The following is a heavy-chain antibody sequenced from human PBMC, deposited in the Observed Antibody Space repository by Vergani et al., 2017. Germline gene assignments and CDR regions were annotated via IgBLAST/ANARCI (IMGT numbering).Heavy chain of an antibody. J-gene: IGHJ4*02. Sequence: QVQLVQSGAEVKKPGSSVKVSCKASGGTFSSYAISWVRQAPGQGLEWMGGIIPIFGTAHYAQTFQGRVTITADESPRTAYMELSSLRSAATAGYYCAGSRADPISPIDYWGQGTLVTVSS. D-gene: IGHD3-3*01. CDR3: AGSRADPISPIDY. CDR2: IIPIFGTA. CDR1: GGTFSSYA. V-gene: IGHV1-69*01.